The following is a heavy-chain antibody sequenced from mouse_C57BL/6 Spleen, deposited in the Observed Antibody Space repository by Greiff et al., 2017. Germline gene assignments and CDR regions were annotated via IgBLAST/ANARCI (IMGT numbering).Heavy chain of an antibody. CDR1: GFSLTSYA. D-gene: IGHD2-3*01. J-gene: IGHJ4*01. V-gene: IGHV2-9-1*01. Sequence: VKLMESGPGLVAPSQSLSITCTVSGFSLTSYAISWVRQPPGKGLEWLGVIWTGGGTNYNSALKSRLSISKDNSKSQVFLKMNSLQTDDTARYSCARNSPDGYCGAMDYWGQGTSVTVSA. CDR2: IWTGGGT. CDR3: ARNSPDGYCGAMDY.